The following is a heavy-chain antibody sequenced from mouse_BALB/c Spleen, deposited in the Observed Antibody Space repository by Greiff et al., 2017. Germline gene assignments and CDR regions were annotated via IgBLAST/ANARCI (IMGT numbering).Heavy chain of an antibody. CDR3: ANYYGYDGVFAY. Sequence: EVKLVESGPGLVKPSQSLSLTCTVTGYSITSDYAWNWIRQFPGNKLEWMGYISYSGSTSYNPSLKSRISITRDTSKNQFFLQLNSVTTEDTATYYCANYYGYDGVFAYWGQGTLVTVSA. J-gene: IGHJ3*01. CDR2: ISYSGST. V-gene: IGHV3-2*02. D-gene: IGHD2-2*01. CDR1: GYSITSDYA.